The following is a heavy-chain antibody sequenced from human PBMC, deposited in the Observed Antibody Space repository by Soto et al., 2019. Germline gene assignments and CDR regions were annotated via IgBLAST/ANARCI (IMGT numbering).Heavy chain of an antibody. V-gene: IGHV3-30*03. D-gene: IGHD1-26*01. J-gene: IGHJ4*02. Sequence: TGGSLSLSCAASGFTFSSFGMHWVRQAPGKGLEWVAAISFDGSNEFYADSVKGRFTVSRDNSENTLSLQMNSLTTEDTAVYYCARLLREGILRATTPLGYWGQGTLVTVSS. CDR3: ARLLREGILRATTPLGY. CDR1: GFTFSSFG. CDR2: ISFDGSNE.